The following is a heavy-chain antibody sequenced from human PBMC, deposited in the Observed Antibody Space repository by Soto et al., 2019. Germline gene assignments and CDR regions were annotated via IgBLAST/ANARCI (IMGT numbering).Heavy chain of an antibody. CDR3: ARSATRYYFDY. V-gene: IGHV4-59*01. CDR1: GGSISSYY. Sequence: SETLSLTCTVSGGSISSYYWSWIRQPPGKGLEWIGYIYYSGSTNYNPSLKSRVTISVDTSKNQFSLKMSSVTAADTAVYYCARSATRYYFDYWGPGTLVTSPQ. D-gene: IGHD1-1*01. J-gene: IGHJ4*02. CDR2: IYYSGST.